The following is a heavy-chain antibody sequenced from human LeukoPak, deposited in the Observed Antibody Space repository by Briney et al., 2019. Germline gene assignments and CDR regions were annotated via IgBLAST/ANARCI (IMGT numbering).Heavy chain of an antibody. J-gene: IGHJ6*03. V-gene: IGHV3-30*02. CDR3: ARASIPRSYYYYYYYMDV. CDR2: IRYDGIKK. D-gene: IGHD2/OR15-2a*01. Sequence: PGGSLRLSCAASRFTFSSYGMHWVRQAPGKGLEWVAFIRYDGIKKYYADSVKGRFTISRDNAKNSLYLQMNSLRAEDTAVYYCARASIPRSYYYYYYYMDVWGKGTTVTVSS. CDR1: RFTFSSYG.